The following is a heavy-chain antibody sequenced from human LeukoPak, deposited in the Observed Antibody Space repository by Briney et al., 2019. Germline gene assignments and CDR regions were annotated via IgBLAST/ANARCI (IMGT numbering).Heavy chain of an antibody. Sequence: ASVKVSCKASGYTFTSYYMHWVRQASGQGLEWMGIINPSGGSTSYAQKFQGRVTMTRDTSTSTVYMELSSLRSEDTAVYYCARGSPGSYYYYGMDVWGQGTTVTVSS. J-gene: IGHJ6*02. V-gene: IGHV1-46*01. D-gene: IGHD6-25*01. CDR3: ARGSPGSYYYYGMDV. CDR1: GYTFTSYY. CDR2: INPSGGST.